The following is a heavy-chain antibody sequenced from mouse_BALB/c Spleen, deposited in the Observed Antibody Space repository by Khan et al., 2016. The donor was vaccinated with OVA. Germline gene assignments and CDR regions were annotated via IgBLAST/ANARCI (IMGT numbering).Heavy chain of an antibody. CDR1: GFTFNSYG. J-gene: IGHJ2*01. CDR2: ISGDSNTI. D-gene: IGHD1-1*01. V-gene: IGHV5-17*02. Sequence: EVQGVESGGGLVQPGGSRKLSCAASGFTFNSYGMHWIRQAPEKGLEWVAYISGDSNTIHHADTVKGRFPISRDNPKNTLFLQMTSLMSEDTAMYYCATSYFYGYYFDYWGPGTTLTVS. CDR3: ATSYFYGYYFDY.